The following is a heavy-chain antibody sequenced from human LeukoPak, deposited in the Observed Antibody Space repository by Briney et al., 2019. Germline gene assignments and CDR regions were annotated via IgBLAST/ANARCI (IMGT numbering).Heavy chain of an antibody. CDR1: GGSFSGYY. CDR2: INHSGST. CDR3: ARGWRYYYGSGSYYNPTRWFDP. D-gene: IGHD3-10*01. V-gene: IGHV4-34*01. J-gene: IGHJ5*02. Sequence: PSETLSLTCAVYGGSFSGYYWSWIRQPPGKGLEWIGEINHSGSTNYNPSLKSRVTISVDTSKNQFSLKLSSVTAADTAVYYCARGWRYYYGSGSYYNPTRWFDPWGQGTLVTVSS.